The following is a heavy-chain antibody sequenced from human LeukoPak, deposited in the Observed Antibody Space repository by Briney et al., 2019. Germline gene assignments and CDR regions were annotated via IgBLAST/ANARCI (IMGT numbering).Heavy chain of an antibody. CDR3: ARDVHGWFDP. Sequence: GGSLRLSCAASGFTFSKYTMHWVRQAPGKGLEWVAVISYDESNKYYADSVKGRFTISRDNSKNTLYLQMNSLRAEDTAVYYCARDVHGWFDPWGQGTLVTVSS. CDR2: ISYDESNK. V-gene: IGHV3-30-3*01. CDR1: GFTFSKYT. J-gene: IGHJ5*02.